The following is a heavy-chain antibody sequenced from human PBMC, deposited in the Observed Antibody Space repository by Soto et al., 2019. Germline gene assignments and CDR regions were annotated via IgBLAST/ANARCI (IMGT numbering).Heavy chain of an antibody. CDR2: IYYSGST. CDR1: GDSITNAAYY. D-gene: IGHD2-21*02. CDR3: ARDLWGYCGTDCYPLDV. J-gene: IGHJ6*02. Sequence: SETLSLTCTVSGDSITNAAYYWGWIRQPPGKGLEWIGSIYYSGSTYYNPSFKSRVTISVDTSKNQFSLKLNSVTAADTAVYYCARDLWGYCGTDCYPLDVWGQGTTVTVSS. V-gene: IGHV4-39*07.